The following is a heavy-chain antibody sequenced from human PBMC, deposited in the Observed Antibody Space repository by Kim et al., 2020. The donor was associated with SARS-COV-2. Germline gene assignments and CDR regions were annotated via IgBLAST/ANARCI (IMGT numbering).Heavy chain of an antibody. V-gene: IGHV4-34*01. D-gene: IGHD6-13*01. CDR3: ARLLVLGDRYYYYGMDV. CDR1: GGSFSGYY. CDR2: INHSGST. Sequence: SETLSLTCAVYGGSFSGYYWSWIRQPPGKGLEWIGEINHSGSTNYNPSLKSRVTISVDTSKNQFSLKLSSVTAADTAVYYCARLLVLGDRYYYYGMDVWGQGTTVTVSS. J-gene: IGHJ6*02.